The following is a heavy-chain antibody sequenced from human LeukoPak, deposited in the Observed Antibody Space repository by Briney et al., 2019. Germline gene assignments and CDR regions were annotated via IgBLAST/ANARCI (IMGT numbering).Heavy chain of an antibody. V-gene: IGHV3-48*01. Sequence: GGSLRLSCAASGFTFSSYSMLWVRQAPGKGLEWVSYISSSSSTIYYADSVKGRFTISRDNAKNSLYLQMNTLRAEDTAVYYCARGLRTNSDYWGQGTLVTVSS. D-gene: IGHD4-17*01. CDR3: ARGLRTNSDY. CDR1: GFTFSSYS. J-gene: IGHJ4*02. CDR2: ISSSSSTI.